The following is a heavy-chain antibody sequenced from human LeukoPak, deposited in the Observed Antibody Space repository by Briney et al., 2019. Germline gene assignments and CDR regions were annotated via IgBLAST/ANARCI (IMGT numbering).Heavy chain of an antibody. J-gene: IGHJ4*02. Sequence: GGSLRLSCAASGFTFSSYAMSWVRQAPGKGLEWVSAISGSGGSTYYADSVKGRFTISRDNSENTLYLQMNSLRAEDTAVYYCARDSCSSTSCHLFDYWGQGTLVTVSS. D-gene: IGHD2-2*01. CDR1: GFTFSSYA. CDR2: ISGSGGST. CDR3: ARDSCSSTSCHLFDY. V-gene: IGHV3-23*01.